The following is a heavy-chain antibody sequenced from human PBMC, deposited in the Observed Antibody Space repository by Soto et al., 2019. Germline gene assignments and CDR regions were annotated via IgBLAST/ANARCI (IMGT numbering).Heavy chain of an antibody. D-gene: IGHD3-22*01. J-gene: IGHJ6*02. CDR2: IIPIFGTA. Sequence: GASVKVSCKASGGTFSSYAISWVRQAPGQGLEWMGGIIPIFGTANYAQKFQGRVTITADESTSTAYMELSSLRSEDTAGYYCARERANYYVSSVYSFSPANYYGMDVWGQGTRVTVSS. CDR1: GGTFSSYA. V-gene: IGHV1-69*13. CDR3: ARERANYYVSSVYSFSPANYYGMDV.